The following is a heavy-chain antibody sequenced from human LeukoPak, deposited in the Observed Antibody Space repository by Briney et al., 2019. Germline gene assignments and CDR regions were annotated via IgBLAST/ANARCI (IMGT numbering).Heavy chain of an antibody. CDR1: GDSVSSYY. Sequence: PSETLSLTCSVSGDSVSSYYWGWIRQPPGKGLEWIGSIYYSGSTYYNPSLKSRVTISVDTSKNQFSLKLSSVTAADTAVYYCARQGTVTTYYYYYYGMDVWGQGTTVTVSS. D-gene: IGHD4-17*01. V-gene: IGHV4-39*01. J-gene: IGHJ6*02. CDR3: ARQGTVTTYYYYYYGMDV. CDR2: IYYSGST.